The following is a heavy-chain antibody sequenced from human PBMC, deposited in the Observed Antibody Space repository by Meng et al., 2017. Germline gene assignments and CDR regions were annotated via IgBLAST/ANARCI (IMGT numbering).Heavy chain of an antibody. CDR1: GGSFSGYY. CDR2: INHSGST. V-gene: IGHV4-34*01. J-gene: IGHJ4*02. D-gene: IGHD2-15*01. Sequence: QVQLQQWGAGLLKPSETLSLTCAVYGGSFSGYYWSWIRQPPGKGLEWIGEINHSGSTNYNPSLKSRVTISVGTSKNQFSLKLSSVTAADTAVYYCACPAKLGYCSGGSCYSFENWGQGTLVTVSS. CDR3: ACPAKLGYCSGGSCYSFEN.